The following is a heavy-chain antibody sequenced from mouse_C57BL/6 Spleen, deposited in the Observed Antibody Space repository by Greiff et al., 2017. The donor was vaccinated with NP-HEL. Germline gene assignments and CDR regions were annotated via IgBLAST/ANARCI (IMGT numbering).Heavy chain of an antibody. V-gene: IGHV5-17*01. D-gene: IGHD1-1*01. CDR2: ISSGSSTI. CDR1: GFTFSDYG. J-gene: IGHJ3*01. Sequence: EVRLVESGGGLVKPGGSLKLSCAASGFTFSDYGMHWVRQAPEKGLEWVAYISSGSSTIYYADTVKGRFTISRDNAKNTLFLQMTSLMSEDTAMYYCARNLLRSLFAYWGQGTLVTVSA. CDR3: ARNLLRSLFAY.